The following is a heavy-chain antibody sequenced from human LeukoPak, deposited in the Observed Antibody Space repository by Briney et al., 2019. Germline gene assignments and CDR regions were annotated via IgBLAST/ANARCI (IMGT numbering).Heavy chain of an antibody. V-gene: IGHV3-7*01. CDR3: ARAVYYDFWRGYTLYFDD. CDR1: GVNLSSYW. J-gene: IGHJ4*02. D-gene: IGHD3-3*01. Sequence: GGSLRLSCAVSGVNLSSYWMSWVRQAPGKGGEWVTNIKRCGSEKYYVDSVKGRFTISTYKAKNSLYLQMNSLRAEDTAVCYCARAVYYDFWRGYTLYFDDWGQGTMVTVSS. CDR2: IKRCGSEK.